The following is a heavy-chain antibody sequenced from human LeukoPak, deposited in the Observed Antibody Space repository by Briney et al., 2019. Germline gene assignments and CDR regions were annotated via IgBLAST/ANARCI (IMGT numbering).Heavy chain of an antibody. V-gene: IGHV3-20*01. D-gene: IGHD1-26*01. CDR3: ARVSVEYSGSYSDY. Sequence: GGSLRLSCVASGFTFDDYGMSWVRQAPGKGLEWVSGINWNGGSTGYADSVKGRFTISRDNAKNSLYLQMNSLRAEDTALYHCARVSVEYSGSYSDYWGQGTLVTVSS. J-gene: IGHJ4*02. CDR1: GFTFDDYG. CDR2: INWNGGST.